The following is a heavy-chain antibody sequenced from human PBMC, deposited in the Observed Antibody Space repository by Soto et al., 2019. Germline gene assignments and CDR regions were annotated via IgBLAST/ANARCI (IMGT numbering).Heavy chain of an antibody. CDR2: IYYSGST. Sequence: SETLSLTCTVSGGSVSSGSYYWSWIRQPPGKGLEWIGYIYYSGSTNYNPSLKSRVTISVDTSKNQFSLKLSSVTAADTAVYYCARDTPRGYYYYGMDVWGQGTTVTVSS. CDR3: ARDTPRGYYYYGMDV. J-gene: IGHJ6*02. CDR1: GGSVSSGSYY. V-gene: IGHV4-61*01.